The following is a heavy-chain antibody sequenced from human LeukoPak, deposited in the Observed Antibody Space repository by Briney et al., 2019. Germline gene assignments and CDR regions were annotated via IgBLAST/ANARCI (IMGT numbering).Heavy chain of an antibody. CDR3: ARLIGSGWAVEYYGMDV. Sequence: ASVKVSCKASGYTFTSYYMHWVRQAPGQGLEWMGIINPSGGSTSYAQKFQGRVTMTRDTSTSTVYMELSSLRSEDTAVYYCARLIGSGWAVEYYGMDVWGQGTTVTVSS. CDR1: GYTFTSYY. V-gene: IGHV1-46*01. J-gene: IGHJ6*02. CDR2: INPSGGST. D-gene: IGHD6-19*01.